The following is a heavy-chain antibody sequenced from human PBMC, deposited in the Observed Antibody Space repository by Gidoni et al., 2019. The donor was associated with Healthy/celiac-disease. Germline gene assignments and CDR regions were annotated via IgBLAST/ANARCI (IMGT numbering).Heavy chain of an antibody. D-gene: IGHD6-19*01. J-gene: IGHJ4*02. CDR2: ISGSGGST. Sequence: EVQLLESGGGLVQPGGSLRLSCAASGVTFSSYAMSLVRQAPGKGLEWVSAISGSGGSTYYADSVKGRFTISRDNSKNTLYLQMNSLRAEDTAVYYCAKAPVAGLRGHFDYWGQGTLVTVSS. V-gene: IGHV3-23*01. CDR3: AKAPVAGLRGHFDY. CDR1: GVTFSSYA.